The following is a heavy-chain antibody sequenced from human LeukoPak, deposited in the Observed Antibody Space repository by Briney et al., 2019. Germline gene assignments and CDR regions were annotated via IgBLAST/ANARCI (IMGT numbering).Heavy chain of an antibody. CDR1: GFTVSSNY. CDR3: ASPTPYYYDSSGPALDYYYGMDV. V-gene: IGHV3-53*04. Sequence: GRSLRLSCAASGFTVSSNYMSWVRQAPGKGLEWVSVIYSGGSTYYADSVKGRFTISRHNSKNTLYLRMNSLRAEDTAVYYCASPTPYYYDSSGPALDYYYGMDVWGQGTTVTVSS. D-gene: IGHD3-22*01. J-gene: IGHJ6*02. CDR2: IYSGGST.